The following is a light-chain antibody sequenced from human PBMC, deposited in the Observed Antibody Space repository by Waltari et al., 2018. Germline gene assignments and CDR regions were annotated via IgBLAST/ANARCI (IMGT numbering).Light chain of an antibody. V-gene: IGLV1-40*01. J-gene: IGLJ3*02. CDR2: GND. CDR3: QSYDTSQSVV. CDR1: NSNIGAGYD. Sequence: GDNSNIGAGYDVQWYRQLPGTAPKLLIHGNDNRPSGVPERISGSKSRTSASLAITALQADDEADYYFQSYDTSQSVVFGGGTKLTVL.